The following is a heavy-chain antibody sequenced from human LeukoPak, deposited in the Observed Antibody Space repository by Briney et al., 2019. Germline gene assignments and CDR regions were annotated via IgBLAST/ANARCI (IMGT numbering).Heavy chain of an antibody. Sequence: PSETLSLTCTVSGYSITGSSYYWGWIRQPPGKGLEWIGSMYYSGSTYSNPSLKSRVTISADTSKNQFSLKLKSVTAADTAVYYCARQYYDSTGYYYFDYWGQGTLVTVSS. V-gene: IGHV4-39*01. CDR3: ARQYYDSTGYYYFDY. CDR1: GYSITGSSYY. J-gene: IGHJ4*02. CDR2: MYYSGST. D-gene: IGHD3-22*01.